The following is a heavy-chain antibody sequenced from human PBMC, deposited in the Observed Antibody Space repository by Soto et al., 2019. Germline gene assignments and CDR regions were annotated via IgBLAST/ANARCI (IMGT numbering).Heavy chain of an antibody. CDR3: ARHVSSYYYGSGSYYKAPDAFDI. V-gene: IGHV4-39*01. J-gene: IGHJ3*02. CDR2: IYYSGST. CDR1: GGSISSSSYY. D-gene: IGHD3-10*01. Sequence: PSETLSLTCTVSGGSISSSSYYWGWIRQPPGKGLEWIGSIYYSGSTYYNTSLKSRVTISVDTSKNQFSLKLSSVTAADTAVYYFARHVSSYYYGSGSYYKAPDAFDIWGQGTMVT.